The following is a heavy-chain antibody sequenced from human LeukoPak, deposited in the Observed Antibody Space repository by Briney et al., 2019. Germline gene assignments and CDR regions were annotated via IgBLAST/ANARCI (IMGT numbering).Heavy chain of an antibody. V-gene: IGHV4-59*13. Sequence: PSETLSLTCTGSGGSISSYYWSWIRQPPGGGLEGIGYIYYSGSANYNLSLKRRVTISVDIAKNQFSLKLSSVTAAATAVYYCARVGSGSYAYWGQGTLVTASS. CDR1: GGSISSYY. CDR2: IYYSGSA. J-gene: IGHJ4*02. CDR3: ARVGSGSYAY. D-gene: IGHD3-10*01.